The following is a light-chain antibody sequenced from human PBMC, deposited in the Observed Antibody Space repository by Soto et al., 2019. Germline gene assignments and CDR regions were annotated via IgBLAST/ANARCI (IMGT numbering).Light chain of an antibody. V-gene: IGKV1-39*01. Sequence: DIQMTQSPSSLSASVGDRVTINCRASQGVSAYLPWYQQTQGKAPKHLIYAASNLLSGVPSRFSGSGSGTNFTLTISSLQPEDFGTYYCQQSYKTPHTLGQGTKLEIK. CDR1: QGVSAY. J-gene: IGKJ2*01. CDR3: QQSYKTPHT. CDR2: AAS.